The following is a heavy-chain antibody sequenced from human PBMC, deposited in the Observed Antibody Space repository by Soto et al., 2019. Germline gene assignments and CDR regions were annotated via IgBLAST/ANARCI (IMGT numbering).Heavy chain of an antibody. V-gene: IGHV3-23*01. D-gene: IGHD3-10*01. CDR2: ISGSGGST. CDR1: GFTFSSYA. J-gene: IGHJ5*02. Sequence: GGSLRLSCAASGFTFSSYAMSWVRQAPGKGLEWVSAISGSGGSTYYADSVKGRFTISRDNSKNTLYLQMNSLRAEDTAVYYCAKERGSGSYYNENWFDPWGQGTLVTVSS. CDR3: AKERGSGSYYNENWFDP.